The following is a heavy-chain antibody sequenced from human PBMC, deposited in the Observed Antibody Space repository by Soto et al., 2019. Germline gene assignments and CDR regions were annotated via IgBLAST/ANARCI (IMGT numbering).Heavy chain of an antibody. CDR2: INAGSGNA. CDR3: ARPISSGYYYGD. Sequence: GASVKVSCKASGYTFTSYAIHWVRQAPGQRLEWMGWINAGSGNAKYSQEFQDRVTLTRDTSASIVYMELSSLRSEDTAVYYCARPISSGYYYGDWGQGTLVTVSS. D-gene: IGHD3-22*01. J-gene: IGHJ4*02. CDR1: GYTFTSYA. V-gene: IGHV1-3*01.